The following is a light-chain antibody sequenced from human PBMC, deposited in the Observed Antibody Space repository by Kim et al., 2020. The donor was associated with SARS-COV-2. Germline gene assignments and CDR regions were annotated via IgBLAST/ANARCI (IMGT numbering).Light chain of an antibody. V-gene: IGKV3-15*01. CDR3: QQYDSWPPIT. CDR2: AAS. J-gene: IGKJ5*01. Sequence: SPGERAPLSCGSRQRVSSNLAWSQQKPGQAPRLLISAASTRATGVPARFSGSGSGTEFTLPISSLQSEDFAVYYCQQYDSWPPITFGQGTRLEIK. CDR1: QRVSSN.